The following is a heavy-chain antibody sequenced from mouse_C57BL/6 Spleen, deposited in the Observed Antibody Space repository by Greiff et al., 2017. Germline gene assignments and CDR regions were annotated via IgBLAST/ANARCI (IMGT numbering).Heavy chain of an antibody. D-gene: IGHD2-5*01. CDR2: IDPSDSYT. CDR1: GYTFTSYW. J-gene: IGHJ1*03. V-gene: IGHV1-69*01. Sequence: QVQLQQPGAELVMPGASVKLSCKASGYTFTSYWMHWVKQRPGQGLEWIGEIDPSDSYTNYNQKFKGKSTLTVDKSSSTAYMLLRSLTTEDSAVLYCAKATAYYSNDEGYFDVWGTGTTVTVSS. CDR3: AKATAYYSNDEGYFDV.